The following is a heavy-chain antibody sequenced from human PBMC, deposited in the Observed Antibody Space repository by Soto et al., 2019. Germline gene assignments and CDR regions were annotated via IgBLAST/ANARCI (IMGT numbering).Heavy chain of an antibody. CDR1: GGTFSSYA. D-gene: IGHD2-15*01. CDR2: IIPIFGTS. V-gene: IGHV1-69*13. CDR3: ASSSLGVVVAADTYNWFDP. Sequence: VKVSCKASGGTFSSYAINWVRQAPGQGLEWMGGIIPIFGTSNYAQKFQGRVTITADESTSTAYMELSSLRSGDTAVYYCASSSLGVVVAADTYNWFDPWGQGTLVPVSS. J-gene: IGHJ5*02.